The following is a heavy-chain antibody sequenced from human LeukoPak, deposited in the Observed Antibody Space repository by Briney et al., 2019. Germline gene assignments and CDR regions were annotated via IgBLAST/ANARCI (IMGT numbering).Heavy chain of an antibody. D-gene: IGHD3-10*01. Sequence: GGSLRLSCAASGFTFSSYAMSWVRQAPGKGLEWVSSISGSDGTTYYADSVKGRFTISRDNSKYTLSLQMDSLRAEDTAVYYCAKVAKYYYGSETYYFFEHWGQGTPVTASS. CDR1: GFTFSSYA. CDR3: AKVAKYYYGSETYYFFEH. J-gene: IGHJ4*02. V-gene: IGHV3-23*01. CDR2: ISGSDGTT.